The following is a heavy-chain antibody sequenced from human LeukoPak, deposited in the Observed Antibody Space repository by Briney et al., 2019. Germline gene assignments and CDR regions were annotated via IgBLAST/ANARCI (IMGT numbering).Heavy chain of an antibody. J-gene: IGHJ4*02. D-gene: IGHD6-13*01. CDR1: GFTFSSYA. CDR2: ISSSSNYM. Sequence: GGSLRLSCAASGFTFSSYAMNWVRQAPGKGLEWVSFISSSSNYMSYADSVKGRFTISRDNAKNSLYLQMNSLRAEDTAVYYCARSLDSSNNYFDYWGQGTLVTVSA. CDR3: ARSLDSSNNYFDY. V-gene: IGHV3-21*01.